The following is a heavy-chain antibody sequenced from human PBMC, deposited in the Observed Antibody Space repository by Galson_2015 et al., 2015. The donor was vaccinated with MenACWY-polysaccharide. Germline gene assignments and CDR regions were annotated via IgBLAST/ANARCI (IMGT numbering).Heavy chain of an antibody. J-gene: IGHJ4*02. V-gene: IGHV3-15*01. CDR1: GFTFSNAW. D-gene: IGHD3-10*01. Sequence: SLRLSCAASGFTFSNAWMSWVRQAPGKGLEWVGLIKSKTYGGTTDYAAPVKGRFTISRDDSKNTLYLQMNSLKTEDTAVYYCTTFLITMVGGKDRQKIDCCGQGTLVTVSS. CDR2: IKSKTYGGTT. CDR3: TTFLITMVGGKDRQKIDC.